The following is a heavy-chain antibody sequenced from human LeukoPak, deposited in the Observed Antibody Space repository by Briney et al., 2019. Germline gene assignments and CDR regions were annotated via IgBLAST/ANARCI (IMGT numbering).Heavy chain of an antibody. CDR2: IKQDGSEK. CDR3: TSSSWSLPLDY. D-gene: IGHD6-13*01. Sequence: PGGSLRLSCAASGFTFSSYWMSWVRQAPGKGLEWVANIKQDGSEKYYVDSVKGRFTISRDNAKNSLYLQMNSLRAEDTAVYYCTSSSWSLPLDYWGQGTLVTVSS. V-gene: IGHV3-7*05. CDR1: GFTFSSYW. J-gene: IGHJ4*02.